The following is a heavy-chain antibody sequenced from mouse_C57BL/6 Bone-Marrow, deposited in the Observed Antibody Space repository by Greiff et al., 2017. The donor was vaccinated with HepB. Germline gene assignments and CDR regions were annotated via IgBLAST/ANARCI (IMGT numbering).Heavy chain of an antibody. D-gene: IGHD2-4*01. CDR3: ARSDYDYDVWFAY. CDR1: GYAFSSSW. CDR2: IYPGDGDT. J-gene: IGHJ3*01. Sequence: QVQLQQSGPELVKPGASVKISCKASGYAFSSSWMNWVKQRPGKGLEWIGRIYPGDGDTNYNGKFKGKATLTADKSSSTAYMQLSSLTSEDSAVCFCARSDYDYDVWFAYWGQGTLVTVSA. V-gene: IGHV1-82*01.